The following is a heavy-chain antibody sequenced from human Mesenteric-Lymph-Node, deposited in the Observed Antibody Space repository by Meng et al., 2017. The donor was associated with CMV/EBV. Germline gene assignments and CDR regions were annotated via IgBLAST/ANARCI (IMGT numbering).Heavy chain of an antibody. CDR1: EIIFNTYG. CDR3: VGHQGGPREGVRLV. J-gene: IGHJ4*02. Sequence: GESLKISCAASEIIFNTYGIHWLRQAPGKGLEWVAFMWVDGGSRYNGDIVKGRFIVSRDKSKNTVFLQLNSLRVEDTAVYYCVGHQGGPREGVRLVWGQGTLVTVSS. D-gene: IGHD3-10*01. CDR2: MWVDGGSR. V-gene: IGHV3-30*02.